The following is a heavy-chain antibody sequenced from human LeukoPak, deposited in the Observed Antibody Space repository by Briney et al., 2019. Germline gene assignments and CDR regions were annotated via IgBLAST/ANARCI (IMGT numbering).Heavy chain of an antibody. Sequence: VASVKVSCKASGGTFSSYTISWVRQAPGQGLEWMGGIIPIFGTANYAQKFQGRVTITADESTSTAYMELSSLKASDTAMYYCASGSGWADAFDIWGQGTMVTVSS. CDR1: GGTFSSYT. CDR2: IIPIFGTA. J-gene: IGHJ3*02. V-gene: IGHV1-69*13. D-gene: IGHD6-19*01. CDR3: ASGSGWADAFDI.